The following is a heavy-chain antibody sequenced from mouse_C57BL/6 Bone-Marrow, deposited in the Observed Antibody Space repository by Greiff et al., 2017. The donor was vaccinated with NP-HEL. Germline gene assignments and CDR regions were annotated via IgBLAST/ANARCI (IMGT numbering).Heavy chain of an antibody. V-gene: IGHV1-81*01. CDR2: IYPRSGNT. Sequence: VQRVESGAELARPGASVKLSCKASGYTFTSYGISWVKQRTGQGLEWIGEIYPRSGNTYYNEKFKGKATLTADKSSSTAYMELRSLTSEDSAVYFCANLPYYYGSSYWYFDVWGTGTTVTVSS. CDR3: ANLPYYYGSSYWYFDV. J-gene: IGHJ1*03. D-gene: IGHD1-1*01. CDR1: GYTFTSYG.